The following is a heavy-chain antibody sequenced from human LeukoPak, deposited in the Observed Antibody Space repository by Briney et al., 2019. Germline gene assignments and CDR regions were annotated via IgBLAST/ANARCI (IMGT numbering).Heavy chain of an antibody. CDR3: ARESIIPGYSSKIDP. Sequence: GGSLRLSCAASGFTFSSYSMNWVRQAPGKGLEWVSSISSSSSYIFYADSVKGRFTISRDNAENSLYLQMNSLRAEDTAVYYCARESIIPGYSSKIDPWGPGTLVTVSS. CDR2: ISSSSSYI. V-gene: IGHV3-21*01. D-gene: IGHD6-13*01. J-gene: IGHJ5*02. CDR1: GFTFSSYS.